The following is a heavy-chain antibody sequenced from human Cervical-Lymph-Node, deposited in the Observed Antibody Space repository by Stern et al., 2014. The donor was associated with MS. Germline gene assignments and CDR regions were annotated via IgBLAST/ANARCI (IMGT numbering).Heavy chain of an antibody. CDR3: VPGSGAFDS. Sequence: VQLVESGGGVVQPGRSLRLSCATSGFTFSRYAMHWIRQAPGKGLEWVAVISFVETNKKYADSVRGRFHIHRNNSRNTLSLQMNSLRPEDTAVYYCVPGSGAFDSWGQGTLVTVSS. V-gene: IGHV3-30*03. D-gene: IGHD3-10*01. J-gene: IGHJ4*01. CDR2: ISFVETNK. CDR1: GFTFSRYA.